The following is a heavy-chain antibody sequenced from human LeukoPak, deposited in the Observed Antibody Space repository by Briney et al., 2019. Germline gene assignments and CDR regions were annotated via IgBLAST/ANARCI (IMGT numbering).Heavy chain of an antibody. V-gene: IGHV4-39*07. CDR1: GGSISSSSYY. J-gene: IGHJ4*02. CDR3: ARVLKDGYNSRGPFDY. CDR2: IYYSGST. Sequence: SETLSLTCTVAGGSISSSSYYWGWIRQPPGKGLEWIGSIYYSGSTYYNPSLKSRVTISVDTSKNQFSLKLSSVTAADTAVYYCARVLKDGYNSRGPFDYWGQGTLVTVSS. D-gene: IGHD5-24*01.